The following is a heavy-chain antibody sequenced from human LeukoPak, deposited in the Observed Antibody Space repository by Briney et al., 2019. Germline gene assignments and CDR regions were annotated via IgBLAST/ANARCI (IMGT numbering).Heavy chain of an antibody. Sequence: GGSLRLSCAASGFTFSSYEMNWVRQAPGKGLEWVSYISSSGSTLYYADSVKGRFTISRDNAKKSLYLQMNSLRAEDTALYYCASVFGYGGYQIDYWGHESQVTVSS. V-gene: IGHV3-48*03. CDR3: ASVFGYGGYQIDY. CDR2: ISSSGSTL. D-gene: IGHD5-12*01. J-gene: IGHJ4*01. CDR1: GFTFSSYE.